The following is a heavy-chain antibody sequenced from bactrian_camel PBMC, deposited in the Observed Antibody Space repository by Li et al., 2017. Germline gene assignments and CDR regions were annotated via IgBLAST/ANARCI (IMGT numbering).Heavy chain of an antibody. CDR2: IATGSGNT. V-gene: IGHV3S40*01. J-gene: IGHJ6*01. CDR3: AARGPYCYTKLSVRDFTY. Sequence: DVQLVESGGGSVQAGGSLRLSCAASRYTASGYCMGWFRQAPGKEREGVARIATGSGNTYYADSVKGRFTISQDNAKNTVYLQMNSLKPEDTAMYYCAARGPYCYTKLSVRDFTYWGQGTQVTVS. D-gene: IGHD2*01. CDR1: RYTASGYC.